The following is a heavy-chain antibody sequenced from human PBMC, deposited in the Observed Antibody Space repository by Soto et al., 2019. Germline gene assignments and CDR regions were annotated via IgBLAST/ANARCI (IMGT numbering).Heavy chain of an antibody. V-gene: IGHV4-31*03. CDR2: VYYSGST. D-gene: IGHD1-26*01. J-gene: IGHJ4*02. Sequence: QVQLQESGPGLVKPSQTLSLTCTVSGGSISSGGYYWSWIRQHPGKVLEWIGYVYYSGSTYYNPSLKSRVTISVDTSKNQFALKLSSVTAADTAVYYCAREGGIVGATAADYWGQGTLVTVSS. CDR1: GGSISSGGYY. CDR3: AREGGIVGATAADY.